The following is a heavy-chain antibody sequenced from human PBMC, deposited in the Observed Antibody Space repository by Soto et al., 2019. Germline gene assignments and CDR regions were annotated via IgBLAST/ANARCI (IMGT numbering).Heavy chain of an antibody. CDR2: ISSTTNYI. D-gene: IGHD1-26*01. CDR3: AREDGIVGATSAFDY. V-gene: IGHV3-21*01. Sequence: EVQLVESGGGLVKPGGSLRLSCAASGFTFTRYSMNWVRQAPGKGLEWVSSISSTTNYIYYTDAVKGRFTISRDNAKTSLYLQMNSLRAEDTAIYYCAREDGIVGATSAFDYWGQGALVTVSS. CDR1: GFTFTRYS. J-gene: IGHJ4*02.